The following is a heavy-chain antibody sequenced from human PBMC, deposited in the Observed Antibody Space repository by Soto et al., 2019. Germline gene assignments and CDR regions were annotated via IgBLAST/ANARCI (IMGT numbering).Heavy chain of an antibody. Sequence: PGGSLRLSCAASGFTFSSYGMHWVRQAPGKGLEWVAVIWYDGSNKYYADSVKGRFTISRDNSKNTLYLQMNSLRAEDTAVYYCARAQGREGNWFDPWGQGTLVTSPQ. CDR3: ARAQGREGNWFDP. CDR1: GFTFSSYG. J-gene: IGHJ5*02. V-gene: IGHV3-33*01. CDR2: IWYDGSNK.